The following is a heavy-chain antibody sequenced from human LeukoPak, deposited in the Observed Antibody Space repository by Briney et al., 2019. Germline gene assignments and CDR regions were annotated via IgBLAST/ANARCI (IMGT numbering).Heavy chain of an antibody. CDR1: GGSIRSYY. CDR2: IYYSGST. V-gene: IGHV4-59*01. D-gene: IGHD6-13*01. Sequence: SETLSLTCTVSGGSIRSYYWSWIRQPPGKGLAWIGYIYYSGSTNYNPSLKSRVTISVDTSKNQVSLKLSSVTAADTAVYYCARDDSSSWLRYFDLWGRGTLVTVSS. J-gene: IGHJ2*01. CDR3: ARDDSSSWLRYFDL.